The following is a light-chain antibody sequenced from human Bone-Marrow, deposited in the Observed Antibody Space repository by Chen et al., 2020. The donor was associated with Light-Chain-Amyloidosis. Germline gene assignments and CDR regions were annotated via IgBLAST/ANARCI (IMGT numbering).Light chain of an antibody. CDR3: QVWDRSSDRPV. V-gene: IGLV3-21*02. J-gene: IGLJ3*02. CDR2: DDS. CDR1: NIGSTS. Sequence: SYVLTQPSSVSVAPGQTATIACGGNNIGSTSVHWYQQTPGQATLLVVYDDSDRPSRIPERLYGSNSGNTATLTISRVEAGDEADYYCQVWDRSSDRPVFGGGTTLTVL.